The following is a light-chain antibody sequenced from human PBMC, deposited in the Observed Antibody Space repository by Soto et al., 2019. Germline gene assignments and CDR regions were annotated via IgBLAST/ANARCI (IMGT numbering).Light chain of an antibody. V-gene: IGKV3-11*01. J-gene: IGKJ5*01. Sequence: PGESATLSCRASQSVSSSLAWYQQKPGQAPRLLIYDASNSATGSPARFSGSGSGTDFTLTISSLEPEDFAVYYCQQRSNWPITFGQGTRLEIK. CDR2: DAS. CDR3: QQRSNWPIT. CDR1: QSVSSS.